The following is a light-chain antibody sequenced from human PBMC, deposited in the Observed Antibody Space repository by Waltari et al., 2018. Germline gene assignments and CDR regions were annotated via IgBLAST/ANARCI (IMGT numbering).Light chain of an antibody. CDR2: DVH. Sequence: QSALTQPRSVSGSPGQSVTISCTGTSSDVGGYNYVSWYQQHPGKAPKLMIYDVHKWPAGVPVRFSGSKSGNTASLTIAGLQADDEADYYCCSYAGTYSLVFGGGTKLTVL. CDR3: CSYAGTYSLV. V-gene: IGLV2-11*01. J-gene: IGLJ2*01. CDR1: SSDVGGYNY.